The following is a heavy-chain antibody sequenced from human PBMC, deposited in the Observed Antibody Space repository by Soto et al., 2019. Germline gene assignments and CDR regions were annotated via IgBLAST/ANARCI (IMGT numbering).Heavy chain of an antibody. V-gene: IGHV3-74*01. CDR1: GFNFVNNW. Sequence: EVQLVESGGGLVQPGGSLRLSCAASGFNFVNNWMHWVRQAPGKGLEWVSRMNSDGGTTNYADSVKGRFTVSRDNAKNTLYLQMNSLRAEDTAVYYCATAEVDYWGPGTLVTVSS. CDR3: ATAEVDY. CDR2: MNSDGGTT. J-gene: IGHJ4*02.